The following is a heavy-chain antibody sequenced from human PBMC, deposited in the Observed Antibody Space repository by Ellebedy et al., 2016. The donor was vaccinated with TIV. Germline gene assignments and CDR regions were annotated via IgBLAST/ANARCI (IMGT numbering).Heavy chain of an antibody. CDR1: GLSLSATGVG. D-gene: IGHD3-10*01. CDR3: IHRGNRFGDMYYYYYGMDV. Sequence: SGPTLVXPTQTLTLTCTFSGLSLSATGVGMGWIRQPPGKALEWLAFIYWNDDKRYSPSLKSRLTITKDTSKNQVVLTMTNMDPVDTATYFCIHRGNRFGDMYYYYYGMDVWGQGT. J-gene: IGHJ6*02. V-gene: IGHV2-5*01. CDR2: IYWNDDK.